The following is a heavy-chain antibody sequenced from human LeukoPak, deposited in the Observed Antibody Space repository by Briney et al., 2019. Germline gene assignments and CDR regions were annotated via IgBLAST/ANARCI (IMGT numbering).Heavy chain of an antibody. J-gene: IGHJ4*02. CDR3: AKAREPYYDNSGIDH. D-gene: IGHD3-22*01. CDR2: ISSTSSTI. V-gene: IGHV3-48*01. Sequence: PGGSLRLSCAASGFTFSSYSMSWVRQTPGKGLEWVSYISSTSSTISYADSMKGRFTISRDNAKNSVFLQMNSLRAEDTAIYDCAKAREPYYDNSGIDHWGQGTLVTVSS. CDR1: GFTFSSYS.